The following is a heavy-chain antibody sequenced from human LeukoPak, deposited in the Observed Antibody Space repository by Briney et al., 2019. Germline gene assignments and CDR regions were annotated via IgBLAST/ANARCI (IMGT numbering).Heavy chain of an antibody. D-gene: IGHD5-18*01. CDR1: GFTFSDNR. CDR3: ARDGGYTYGYFDY. Sequence: PGGSLRLSCAASGFTFSDNRMHWVRQAPGKGLVWVSRINTDGSSTAYADSVKGRFTISRDNAKNTLYRQMNSLRAEDTAVYYCARDGGYTYGYFDYWGQGTLVTVSS. V-gene: IGHV3-74*01. CDR2: INTDGSST. J-gene: IGHJ4*02.